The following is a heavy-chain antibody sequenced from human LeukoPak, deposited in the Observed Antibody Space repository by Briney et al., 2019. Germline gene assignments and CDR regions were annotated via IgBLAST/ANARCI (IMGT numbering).Heavy chain of an antibody. Sequence: PGGSLRLSCAASGFTFSSYEMNWVRQAPGKGLEWVSYISSSGSTIYYADSVKGRFTISRDNAKNSLYLQMNSLKAEDTAVYYCARTAGRGYGMDVWGQGTTVTVSS. J-gene: IGHJ6*02. CDR2: ISSSGSTI. CDR1: GFTFSSYE. V-gene: IGHV3-48*03. D-gene: IGHD6-13*01. CDR3: ARTAGRGYGMDV.